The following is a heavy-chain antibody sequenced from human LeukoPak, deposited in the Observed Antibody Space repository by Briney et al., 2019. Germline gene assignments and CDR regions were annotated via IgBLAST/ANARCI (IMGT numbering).Heavy chain of an antibody. CDR3: ARHSSSWYFAFDI. D-gene: IGHD6-13*01. V-gene: IGHV3-53*01. Sequence: GGSLRLSCAASGFTFSRHGMHWVRQAPGKGLEWVSVIYSGGSTYYADSVKGRFTISRDNSKNTLYLQMNSLRAEDTAVYYCARHSSSWYFAFDIWGQGTMVTVSS. CDR1: GFTFSRHG. CDR2: IYSGGST. J-gene: IGHJ3*02.